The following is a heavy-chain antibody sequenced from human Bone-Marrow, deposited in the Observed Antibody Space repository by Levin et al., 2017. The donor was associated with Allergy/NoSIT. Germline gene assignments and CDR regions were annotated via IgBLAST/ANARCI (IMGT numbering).Heavy chain of an antibody. J-gene: IGHJ4*02. Sequence: GESLKISCKASGYTFTGYYMHWVRQAPGQGLEWVGWINPNSGGTNYAQKFQGRVTMTRDTSISTAYMELSRLRSDDTAVYYCVREDTYDVLTGYRKHFDYWGQGTLVTVSS. V-gene: IGHV1-2*02. CDR3: VREDTYDVLTGYRKHFDY. CDR1: GYTFTGYY. CDR2: INPNSGGT. D-gene: IGHD3-9*01.